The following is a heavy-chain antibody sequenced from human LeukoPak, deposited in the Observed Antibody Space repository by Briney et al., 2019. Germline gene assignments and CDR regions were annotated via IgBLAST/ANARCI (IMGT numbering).Heavy chain of an antibody. CDR3: ARVSDISVAAYFDY. CDR2: ISSSGSTI. J-gene: IGHJ4*02. CDR1: GFTFSDYY. D-gene: IGHD6-19*01. Sequence: GGSLRLSCAASGFTFSDYYMSWTRQAPGKGLEWVSYISSSGSTIYYADSVKGRFTISRDNAKNSLYLQMNSLRPEDTAFYYCARVSDISVAAYFDYWGQGTLVTVSS. V-gene: IGHV3-11*01.